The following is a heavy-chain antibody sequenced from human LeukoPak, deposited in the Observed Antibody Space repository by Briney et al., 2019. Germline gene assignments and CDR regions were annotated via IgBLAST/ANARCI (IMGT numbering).Heavy chain of an antibody. Sequence: ASVKVSCKASGGTFSSYAISWGRQAPGQGLEWMGRIIPILGIANYAQKFQGRVTITADKSTSTAYMELSSLRSEDTAVYYCARASAGIEMATIEIGPFDYWGQGTLVTVSS. J-gene: IGHJ4*02. CDR3: ARASAGIEMATIEIGPFDY. CDR1: GGTFSSYA. D-gene: IGHD5-24*01. CDR2: IIPILGIA. V-gene: IGHV1-69*04.